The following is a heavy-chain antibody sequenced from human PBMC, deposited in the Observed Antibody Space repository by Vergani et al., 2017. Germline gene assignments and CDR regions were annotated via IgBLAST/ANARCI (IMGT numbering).Heavy chain of an antibody. Sequence: EVQLVESGGGLVKPGGSLRLSCAASGFTFSSYSMNWVRQAPGKGLEWVSYISSSSSTIYYADSVKGRFTISRDNAKNSLYLQMNSLRAEDTAVYYCARDGYSSSWYKIYYFDYWGQGTLVTVSS. V-gene: IGHV3-48*01. J-gene: IGHJ4*02. CDR2: ISSSSSTI. CDR1: GFTFSSYS. D-gene: IGHD6-13*01. CDR3: ARDGYSSSWYKIYYFDY.